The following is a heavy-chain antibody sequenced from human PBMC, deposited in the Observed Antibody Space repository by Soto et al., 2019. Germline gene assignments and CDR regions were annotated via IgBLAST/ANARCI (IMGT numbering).Heavy chain of an antibody. V-gene: IGHV3-23*01. CDR2: ISAGGGNT. J-gene: IGHJ5*02. CDR1: GFTFSSYA. D-gene: IGHD2-2*01. CDR3: AKHSEYQLLSWLDP. Sequence: GGSLRLSCAASGFTFSSYAMSWVRQAPGKGLEWVSGISAGGGNTYYADSVRGRFTISRDNSKNTVDLQISSLRAEDTALYYCAKHSEYQLLSWLDPWGLGTLVTVSS.